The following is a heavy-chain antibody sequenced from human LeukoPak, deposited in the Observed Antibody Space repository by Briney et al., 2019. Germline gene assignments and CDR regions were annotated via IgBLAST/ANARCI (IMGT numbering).Heavy chain of an antibody. Sequence: SVKXSCKASGGTFSSYAISWVRQAPGQGLEWMGGIIPIFGTANYAQKFQGRVTITADESTSTAYMELSSLRSEDTAVYYCAGAPPYCSSTSCYDYYYYMDVWGKGTTVTVS. V-gene: IGHV1-69*01. CDR1: GGTFSSYA. J-gene: IGHJ6*03. CDR2: IIPIFGTA. CDR3: AGAPPYCSSTSCYDYYYYMDV. D-gene: IGHD2-2*01.